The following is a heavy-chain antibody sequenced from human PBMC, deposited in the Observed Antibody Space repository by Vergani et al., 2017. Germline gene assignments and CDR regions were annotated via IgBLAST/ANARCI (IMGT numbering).Heavy chain of an antibody. J-gene: IGHJ1*01. D-gene: IGHD3-22*01. CDR1: GFTFSSYA. CDR3: AVTVIVVVTNSEYFQH. V-gene: IGHV3-23*01. CDR2: ISGSGGST. Sequence: EVQLLESGGGLVQPGGSLRLSCAASGFTFSSYAMSWVRQAPGKGLEWVSAISGSGGSTYYADSVKGRFTISRDNSKNTLYLQMNSLRAEDTAVYYCAVTVIVVVTNSEYFQHWGQGTLVTVT.